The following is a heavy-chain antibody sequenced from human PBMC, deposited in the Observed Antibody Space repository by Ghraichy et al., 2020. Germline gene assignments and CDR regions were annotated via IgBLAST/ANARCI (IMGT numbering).Heavy chain of an antibody. D-gene: IGHD6-6*01. CDR1: GFTFSSYS. V-gene: IGHV3-48*02. Sequence: GGSLRLSCAASGFTFSSYSMNWVRQAPGKGLEWVSYISSSSSTIYYADSVKGRFTISRDNAKNSLYLQMNSLRDEDTAVYYCAREWGEYSSSPDAFDIWGQGTMVTVSS. CDR2: ISSSSSTI. CDR3: AREWGEYSSSPDAFDI. J-gene: IGHJ3*02.